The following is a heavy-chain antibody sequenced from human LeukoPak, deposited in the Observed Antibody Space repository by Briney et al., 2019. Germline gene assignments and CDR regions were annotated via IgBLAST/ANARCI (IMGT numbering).Heavy chain of an antibody. J-gene: IGHJ4*02. Sequence: SETLSLTCTVSGGSISGYYWIWIRQPPGKGLEWIAYIHSDGNANYNPSLKSRVTISVDMSKNQFSLRLTSVTAADTAVYYCARLPPGSSVAGSFDYWGQGTLVTVSS. CDR2: IHSDGNA. V-gene: IGHV4-59*08. D-gene: IGHD6-19*01. CDR3: ARLPPGSSVAGSFDY. CDR1: GGSISGYY.